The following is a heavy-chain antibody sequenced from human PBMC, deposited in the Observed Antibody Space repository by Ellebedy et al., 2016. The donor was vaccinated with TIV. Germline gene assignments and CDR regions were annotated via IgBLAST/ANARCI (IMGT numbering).Heavy chain of an antibody. V-gene: IGHV3-30*18. CDR3: AKPSDPNPGYSASWATYFDY. D-gene: IGHD6-13*01. J-gene: IGHJ4*02. CDR2: ISSDGSRR. CDR1: GFTFRRYG. Sequence: GGSLRLSXAASGFTFRRYGMHWVRQAPGKGLEWVAVISSDGSRRYYADSVRDRFTISRDNSKNTLYVQMNSLRAEDTAVYYCAKPSDPNPGYSASWATYFDYWGQGTLVTVSS.